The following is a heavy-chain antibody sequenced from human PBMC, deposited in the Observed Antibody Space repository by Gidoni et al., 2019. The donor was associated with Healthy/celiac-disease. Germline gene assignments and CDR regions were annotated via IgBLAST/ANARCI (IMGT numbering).Heavy chain of an antibody. D-gene: IGHD6-25*01. V-gene: IGHV5-51*01. CDR2: IYPGDSDT. CDR1: GYSFTSYW. CDR3: ARHQGLGVVGSYYYYYGMDV. Sequence: LKISCKGSGYSFTSYWIVWVRQMPGKGLEWMGIIYPGDSDTRYSPSFQGQVTISADKSISTAYLQWSSLKASDTAMYYCARHQGLGVVGSYYYYYGMDVWGQGTTVTVSS. J-gene: IGHJ6*02.